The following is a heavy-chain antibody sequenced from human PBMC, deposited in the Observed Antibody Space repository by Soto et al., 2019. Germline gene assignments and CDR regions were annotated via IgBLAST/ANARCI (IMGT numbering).Heavy chain of an antibody. V-gene: IGHV3-74*01. CDR2: IDGDGSRT. D-gene: IGHD2-2*01. J-gene: IGHJ4*02. CDR3: ARETSSFNDY. Sequence: LRLSCAASGFTFSGYWMHWVRQAPGRGLVWVSRIDGDGSRTNYADSVKGRFTISRDNAKNTLYLQMNSLRAEDTAVYYCARETSSFNDYWGQGTLVTVSS. CDR1: GFTFSGYW.